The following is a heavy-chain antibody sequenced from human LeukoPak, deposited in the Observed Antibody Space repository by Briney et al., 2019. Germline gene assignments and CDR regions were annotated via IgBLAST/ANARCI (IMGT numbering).Heavy chain of an antibody. CDR2: IYSGGST. CDR1: GFTVSSNY. J-gene: IGHJ3*02. D-gene: IGHD6-19*01. CDR3: ARDRDSSGWVKI. V-gene: IGHV3-66*01. Sequence: GGSLRLSCAASGFTVSSNYMSWVRQAPGKGLEWVSVIYSGGSTYYADSVKGRFIISRDYSKNTLYLQMNSLGAEDTAVYYCARDRDSSGWVKIWGLGTMVTVSS.